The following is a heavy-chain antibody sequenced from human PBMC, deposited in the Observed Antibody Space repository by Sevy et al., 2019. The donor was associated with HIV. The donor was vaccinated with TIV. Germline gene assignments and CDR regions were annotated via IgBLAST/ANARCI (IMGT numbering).Heavy chain of an antibody. CDR2: IYFSGST. J-gene: IGHJ4*02. CDR1: GDSISSGDYY. CDR3: PRGLQLRVYYFDY. V-gene: IGHV4-30-4*01. Sequence: SETLSLTCTVSGDSISSGDYYWSWIRQPPGRGLEWIGYIYFSGSTYYNPSLKSRVTMSVDTSKNQFSLKLSSVTAADTAVYYCPRGLQLRVYYFDYWGRGTLVTVSS. D-gene: IGHD1-1*01.